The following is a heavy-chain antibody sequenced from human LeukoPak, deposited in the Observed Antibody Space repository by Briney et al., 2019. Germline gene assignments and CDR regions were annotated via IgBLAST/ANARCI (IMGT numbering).Heavy chain of an antibody. D-gene: IGHD3-16*01. Sequence: PGRSLRLSCAASRFTFSAFGMHWVRQAPGKGLEWVAVIYYDGSNKYYADSVKGRFTISRDNSKNTLYLQMNSLRAEDTAAYYCARVGSDWFDPWGQGTLVTVSS. CDR3: ARVGSDWFDP. J-gene: IGHJ5*02. CDR1: RFTFSAFG. CDR2: IYYDGSNK. V-gene: IGHV3-30*19.